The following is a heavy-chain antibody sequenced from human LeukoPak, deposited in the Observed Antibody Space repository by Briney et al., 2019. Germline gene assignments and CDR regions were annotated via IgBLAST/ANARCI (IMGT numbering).Heavy chain of an antibody. CDR1: GYIFTDHD. Sequence: GASVKVSCNPSGYIFTDHDINWVRQAPGQGLEWMGWMNPNSGQTGYAQKFLGRVTMTRSTSTSTAYMELHSLKFEDTAIYYCARGDYCGHIPVLDSWGQGTLVTVSS. CDR3: ARGDYCGHIPVLDS. D-gene: IGHD4-23*01. J-gene: IGHJ4*02. CDR2: MNPNSGQT. V-gene: IGHV1-8*01.